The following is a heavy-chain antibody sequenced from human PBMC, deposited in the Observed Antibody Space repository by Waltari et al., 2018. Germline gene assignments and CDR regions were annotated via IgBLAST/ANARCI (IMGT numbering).Heavy chain of an antibody. V-gene: IGHV3-23*01. CDR3: ARGRTFDEGWYFDL. J-gene: IGHJ2*01. CDR1: GFTFSNCA. CDR2: INSAGDST. D-gene: IGHD3-16*01. Sequence: EGQVLESGGGLAQPGGSLRISCAAAGFTFSNCAMRWVRQAPGKGLECVPGINSAGDSTAYVDSVKGRFTISRDNSKNTLYLQMNSLRVEDTALYYCARGRTFDEGWYFDLWGRGTLVTVSS.